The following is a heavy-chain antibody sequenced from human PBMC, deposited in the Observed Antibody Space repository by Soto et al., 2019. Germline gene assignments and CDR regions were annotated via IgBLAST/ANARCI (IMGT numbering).Heavy chain of an antibody. CDR3: AKEVEVAGDLDY. D-gene: IGHD6-19*01. V-gene: IGHV3-30*18. Sequence: PRGSLLLACVSSVFTFSIYGIAWVRQAPAKGLEWVAVISSDGNTKYYANSVMGRFTISRDNSENTLYLQMDSLRPEDTAVYYCAKEVEVAGDLDYWGLGTMVTVSS. CDR2: ISSDGNTK. CDR1: VFTFSIYG. J-gene: IGHJ4*01.